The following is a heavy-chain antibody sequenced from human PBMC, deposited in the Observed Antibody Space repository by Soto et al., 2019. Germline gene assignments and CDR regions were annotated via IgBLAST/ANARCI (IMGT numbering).Heavy chain of an antibody. D-gene: IGHD6-19*01. CDR2: IYPGDSET. CDR1: GYRFANYW. V-gene: IGHV5-51*01. J-gene: IGHJ4*02. CDR3: ARAPSHGWYQHFDY. Sequence: EVQLVQSGAEVKKSGEALKISCKGSGYRFANYWIGWVRQKPGKGLEWMGIIYPGDSETRYSPSFEGHVTISADKSNSTAYMQWSSLRASDTAMYYCARAPSHGWYQHFDYWGQGTLVSVSS.